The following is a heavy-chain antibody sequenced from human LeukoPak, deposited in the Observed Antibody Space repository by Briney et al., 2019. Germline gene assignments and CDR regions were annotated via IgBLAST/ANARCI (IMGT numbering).Heavy chain of an antibody. Sequence: SETLSLTCAVYGGSFSGYYWSWIRQPPGKGLEYIGESNHSGSTNYNPSLKSRVTISVDTSKNQFSLKLSSVTAADTAVYYCAGRYYDSSGIDYWGQGTLVTVSS. CDR2: SNHSGST. CDR3: AGRYYDSSGIDY. J-gene: IGHJ4*02. V-gene: IGHV4-34*01. D-gene: IGHD3-22*01. CDR1: GGSFSGYY.